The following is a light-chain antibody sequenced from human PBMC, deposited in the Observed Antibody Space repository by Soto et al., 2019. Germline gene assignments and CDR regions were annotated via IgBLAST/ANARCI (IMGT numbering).Light chain of an antibody. V-gene: IGLV2-14*03. CDR2: DVS. CDR3: SSFTTSTSYV. CDR1: SSDVGAYDY. Sequence: QSALTQPASVSGSPGQSITISCTGTSSDVGAYDYVSWYQQHPGEVPKLMIFDVSDRPSGVSNRFSGSKSGNTASLTISGLQAEYDADYYCSSFTTSTSYVFGTGTKLTVL. J-gene: IGLJ1*01.